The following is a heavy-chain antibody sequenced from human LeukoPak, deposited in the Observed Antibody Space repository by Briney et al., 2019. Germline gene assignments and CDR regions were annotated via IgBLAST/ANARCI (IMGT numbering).Heavy chain of an antibody. CDR3: ARGIQQLGRLFDS. CDR1: GFTFSSYV. V-gene: IGHV3-30*14. Sequence: GGSLRLSCAASGFTFSSYVMHWVRQAPGKGLEWVAIISYDGSNEYYADSVKGRFTISRDNSKNTLYLQMNSLRAEDTAVYFCARGIQQLGRLFDSWGQGTQVTVSS. J-gene: IGHJ4*02. D-gene: IGHD6-13*01. CDR2: ISYDGSNE.